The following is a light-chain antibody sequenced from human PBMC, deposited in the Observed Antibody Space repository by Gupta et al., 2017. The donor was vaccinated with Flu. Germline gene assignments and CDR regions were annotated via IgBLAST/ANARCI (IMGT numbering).Light chain of an antibody. Sequence: MLTTPHFVSESPGKHVTISCTRSSGSIASNYVQWYQQRPGSAPTTVIYEDNKGPSGVPDRFSGSIDSSSNSASLTISGLQTEEEADYYCQSYDGTNWVFGGGTKLAVL. J-gene: IGLJ3*02. V-gene: IGLV6-57*03. CDR1: SGSIASNY. CDR3: QSYDGTNWV. CDR2: EDN.